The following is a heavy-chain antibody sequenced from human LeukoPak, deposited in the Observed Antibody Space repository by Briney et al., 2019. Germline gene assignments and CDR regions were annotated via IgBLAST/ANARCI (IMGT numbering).Heavy chain of an antibody. CDR1: GFTFSSYG. D-gene: IGHD3-10*01. CDR3: AKDRSYYGSGSYYDY. V-gene: IGHV3-30*18. Sequence: PGRSLRLSCAASGFTFSSYGMHWVRQAPGKGLEWVAVISYDGSNKYYADSVTGQFTISRDNSKNTLYLQMNSLRAEDTAVYYCAKDRSYYGSGSYYDYWGQGTLVTVSS. J-gene: IGHJ4*02. CDR2: ISYDGSNK.